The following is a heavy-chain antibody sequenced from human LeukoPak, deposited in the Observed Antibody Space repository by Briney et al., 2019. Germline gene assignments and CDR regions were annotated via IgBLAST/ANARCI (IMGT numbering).Heavy chain of an antibody. CDR1: GGSISSGGYS. V-gene: IGHV4-30-2*01. D-gene: IGHD3-3*01. CDR2: IYHSGST. Sequence: SETLSLTCAVSGGSISSGGYSWSWIRQPPGKGLEWIGYIYHSGSTYYNPSLKSRVTISVDTSKNQFSLKLSSVTAADTAVYYCARDFYDFWSGYHDYWGQGTLVTVSS. CDR3: ARDFYDFWSGYHDY. J-gene: IGHJ4*02.